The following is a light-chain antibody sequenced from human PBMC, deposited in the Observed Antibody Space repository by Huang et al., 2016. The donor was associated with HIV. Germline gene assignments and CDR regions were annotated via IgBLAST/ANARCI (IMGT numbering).Light chain of an antibody. J-gene: IGKJ4*01. CDR3: QQSRSLPRT. V-gene: IGKV1-39*01. CDR2: AAY. CDR1: ENIVYS. Sequence: EIQLTQSPSSLSASVGDGITITCRASENIVYSLSWFRQRPGRAPEALIDAAYRLHAGVPSKFSATGSGANFTLSIDGLGPEDFATYYCQQSRSLPRTYGGGTKVDI.